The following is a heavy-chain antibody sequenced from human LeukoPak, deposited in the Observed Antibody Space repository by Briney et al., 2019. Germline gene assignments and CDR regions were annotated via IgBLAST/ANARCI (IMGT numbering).Heavy chain of an antibody. CDR3: CSYGLDAFDI. CDR1: GGSFSGYY. J-gene: IGHJ3*02. V-gene: IGHV4-34*01. D-gene: IGHD2-15*01. Sequence: PSETLPLTCAVYGGSFSGYYWSWIRQPPGKGLEWIGEINHSGGTNYNPSLKSRVTISVDTSKNQFSLKLSSVTAADTAVYYCCSYGLDAFDIWGQGTMVTVSS. CDR2: INHSGGT.